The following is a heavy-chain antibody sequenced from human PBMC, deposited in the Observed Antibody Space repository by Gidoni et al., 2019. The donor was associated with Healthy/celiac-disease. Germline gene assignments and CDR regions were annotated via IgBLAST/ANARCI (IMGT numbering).Heavy chain of an antibody. CDR1: GGSISSSSYY. CDR3: ARALMVRGVRVVSYFDY. CDR2: IYYSGST. V-gene: IGHV4-39*07. Sequence: QLQLQESGPGLVKPSETLSLPCTVSGGSISSSSYYWGWIRQPPGKRLEWIGGIYYSGSTYYNPSLKSRVTISVDTSKNQFSLKLSSVTAADTAVYYCARALMVRGVRVVSYFDYWGQGTLVTVSS. D-gene: IGHD3-10*01. J-gene: IGHJ4*02.